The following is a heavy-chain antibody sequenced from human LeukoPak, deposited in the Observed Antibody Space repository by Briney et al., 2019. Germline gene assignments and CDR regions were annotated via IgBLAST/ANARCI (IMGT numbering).Heavy chain of an antibody. CDR3: ARGSTNIAAAGTAVDY. J-gene: IGHJ4*02. CDR1: GGSISSHY. D-gene: IGHD6-13*01. V-gene: IGHV4-59*11. CDR2: IYYSGTT. Sequence: PSETLSLTCTVSGGSISSHYWSWFRQTPGERPEWIAFIYYSGTTNYNPSLKGRVTISIDSSKNQFSLKLSSVTAADTAVYYCARGSTNIAAAGTAVDYWGQGTLVTVSS.